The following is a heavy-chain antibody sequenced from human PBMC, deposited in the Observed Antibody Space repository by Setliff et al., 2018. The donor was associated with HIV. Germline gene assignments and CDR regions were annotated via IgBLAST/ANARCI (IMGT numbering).Heavy chain of an antibody. Sequence: GESLKISCIASGFSFNNYYMTWVRQAPGKGLEWVGNIKSDGTEKNYADSVRGRFTISRDNTKNSLYLQMDGLRVEDTAVYYCARGYYDSDLQNAMDVWGQGTTVTVSS. CDR1: GFSFNNYY. V-gene: IGHV3-7*01. D-gene: IGHD3-10*01. CDR2: IKSDGTEK. J-gene: IGHJ6*02. CDR3: ARGYYDSDLQNAMDV.